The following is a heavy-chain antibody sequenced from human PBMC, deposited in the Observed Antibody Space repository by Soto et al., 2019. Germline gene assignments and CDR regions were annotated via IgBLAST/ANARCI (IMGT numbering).Heavy chain of an antibody. V-gene: IGHV1-69*13. D-gene: IGHD3-10*01. CDR1: GGTFSSYA. CDR2: IIPIFGTA. J-gene: IGHJ6*02. Sequence: SVKVSCKASGGTFSSYATSWVRQAPGQGLEWMGGIIPIFGTANYAQKFQGRVTITADESTSTAYMELSSLRSEDTAVYYCARDSSGSRTHYYCYGMDVWGQGTTVTVSS. CDR3: ARDSSGSRTHYYCYGMDV.